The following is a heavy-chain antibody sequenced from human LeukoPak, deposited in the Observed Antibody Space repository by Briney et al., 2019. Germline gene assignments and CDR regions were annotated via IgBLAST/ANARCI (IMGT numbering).Heavy chain of an antibody. Sequence: SVKVSCKASGGTFSSYAISWVRQAPGQGLEWMGRIIPILGIANYAQKFQGRVTITADKSTSTAYMELSSLRSEDTAVYYCARDRNSYGYVGAFDIWGQGTMVTVSS. V-gene: IGHV1-69*04. D-gene: IGHD5-18*01. CDR3: ARDRNSYGYVGAFDI. CDR1: GGTFSSYA. CDR2: IIPILGIA. J-gene: IGHJ3*02.